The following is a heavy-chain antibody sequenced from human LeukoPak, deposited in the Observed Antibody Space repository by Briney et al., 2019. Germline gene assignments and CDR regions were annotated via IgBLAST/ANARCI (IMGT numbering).Heavy chain of an antibody. Sequence: GGSLRLSCAASGFTFSNAWMSWVRQAPGKGVEWVGRIKSKTDGGTTDYAAPVKGRFTISRDDSKNTLYLQMNSLKTEDTAVYYCTTEKGLTIFGVVDYWGQGTLVTVSS. CDR1: GFTFSNAW. D-gene: IGHD3-3*01. J-gene: IGHJ4*02. V-gene: IGHV3-15*01. CDR2: IKSKTDGGTT. CDR3: TTEKGLTIFGVVDY.